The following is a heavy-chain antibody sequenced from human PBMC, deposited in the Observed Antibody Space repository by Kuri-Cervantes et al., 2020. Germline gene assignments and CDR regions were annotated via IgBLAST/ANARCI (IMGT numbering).Heavy chain of an antibody. CDR3: AAVLLWFGEYRQIDY. CDR2: IYSGGST. D-gene: IGHD3-10*01. CDR1: GFTFSSYG. V-gene: IGHV3-NL1*01. J-gene: IGHJ4*02. Sequence: GESLKISCAASGFTFSSYGMHWVRQAPGKGLEWVSVIYSGGSTYYADSVKGRFTISRDNSKNTLYLQMNSLRAEDTAVYYCAAVLLWFGEYRQIDYWGQGTLVTVSS.